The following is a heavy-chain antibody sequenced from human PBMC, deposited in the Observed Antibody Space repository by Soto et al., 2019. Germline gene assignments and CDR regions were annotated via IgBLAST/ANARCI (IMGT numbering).Heavy chain of an antibody. CDR1: GGSISSYY. CDR2: IHTTDST. V-gene: IGHV4-4*07. CDR3: ARARSSAAGLYFDC. Sequence: SETLSLTCTVSGGSISSYYWSWIRQPAGKGMEWVGRIHTTDSTNYNPSLKSRVTMSIDTSNNQFSLKLYSLTAADTAVYYCARARSSAAGLYFDCWGQGTLVTVSS. J-gene: IGHJ4*02. D-gene: IGHD6-13*01.